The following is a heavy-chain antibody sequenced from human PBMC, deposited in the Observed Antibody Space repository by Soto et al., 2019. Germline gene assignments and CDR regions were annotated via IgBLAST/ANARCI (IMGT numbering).Heavy chain of an antibody. D-gene: IGHD6-13*01. V-gene: IGHV1-69*01. J-gene: IGHJ2*01. Sequence: QVQLLQSGAEVKKPGSSVKVSCKAYGGTFSSYAISWVRQAPGQGLEWMGGIIPIFGTANYAQKFQGRVTITADESTSTAYMELSSLRSEDTAVYYCARESGYSSSWRTYWYFDLWGRGTLVTVSS. CDR2: IIPIFGTA. CDR1: GGTFSSYA. CDR3: ARESGYSSSWRTYWYFDL.